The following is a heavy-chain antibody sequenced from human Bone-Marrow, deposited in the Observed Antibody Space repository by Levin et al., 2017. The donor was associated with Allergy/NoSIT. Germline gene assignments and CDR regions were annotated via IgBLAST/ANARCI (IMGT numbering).Heavy chain of an antibody. V-gene: IGHV3-66*01. CDR2: IYSVGTT. CDR1: GFTVGSHY. D-gene: IGHD3-10*01. CDR3: ARTLSGDYYYGMDV. J-gene: IGHJ6*02. Sequence: ETLSLTCAATGFTVGSHYMTWVRQVPGKGLEWVSVIYSVGTTYYADSVRGRFTISSDNSKNTLYLQMNSLRGEDTAVYYCARTLSGDYYYGMDVWGQGTTVTVSS.